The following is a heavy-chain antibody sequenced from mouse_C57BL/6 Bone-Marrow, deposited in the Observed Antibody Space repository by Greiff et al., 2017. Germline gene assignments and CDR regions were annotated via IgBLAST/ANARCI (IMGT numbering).Heavy chain of an antibody. J-gene: IGHJ4*01. CDR1: GYTFTSYW. CDR2: IYPSDSET. V-gene: IGHV1-61*01. Sequence: VQLQQPGAELVRPGSSVKLSCKASGYTFTSYWMDWVKQRPGQGLEWIGNIYPSDSETHYNQKFKDKATLTVDKSSSTAYMQLSSLTSEDSAVYYCATLYLYAMDYWGQGTSVTVSS. CDR3: ATLYLYAMDY. D-gene: IGHD5-5*01.